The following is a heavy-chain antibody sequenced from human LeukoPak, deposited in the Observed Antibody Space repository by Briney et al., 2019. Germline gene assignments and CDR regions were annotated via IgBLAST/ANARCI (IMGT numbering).Heavy chain of an antibody. V-gene: IGHV1-46*01. CDR3: ARESSAYDILTGISRVPYYFDY. Sequence: VASVTVSCKASGYTFPSYFMHWVRQAPGQGLEWMGIINPTGGSTTYAQKFQGRVTMTRDTSTGTVYMELSSLRSEDTAVYYCARESSAYDILTGISRVPYYFDYWGQGTLVTVSS. J-gene: IGHJ4*02. CDR2: INPTGGST. D-gene: IGHD3-9*01. CDR1: GYTFPSYF.